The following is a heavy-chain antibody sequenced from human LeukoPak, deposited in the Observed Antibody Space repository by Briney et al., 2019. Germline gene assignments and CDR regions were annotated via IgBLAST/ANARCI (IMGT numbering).Heavy chain of an antibody. CDR2: ISYDGSNR. J-gene: IGHJ5*02. D-gene: IGHD2-2*01. V-gene: IGHV3-30-3*01. Sequence: GGSLRLSCLTSGFTLSTNAMSWVRQAPGKGLEWVAVISYDGSNRYYADSVKGRFTISRDNSKNTLYLQMNSLRAEDTAVYYCARDRLEGYCSSTSCYYWFDPWGQGTLVTVSS. CDR3: ARDRLEGYCSSTSCYYWFDP. CDR1: GFTLSTNA.